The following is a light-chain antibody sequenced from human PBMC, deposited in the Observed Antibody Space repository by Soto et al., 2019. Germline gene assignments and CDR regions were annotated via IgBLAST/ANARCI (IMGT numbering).Light chain of an antibody. CDR2: LGS. J-gene: IGKJ2*01. Sequence: DIVMTQSPLSLPVTPGEPAYISCRSSQSLLHSTGYNFFHWYLQKPGQSPQLLIFLGSNRASGVPDRFSGSGSGTDFTLKISRVEAEDVGAYYCMQDLRTPYTFGQGTNLEIK. CDR3: MQDLRTPYT. CDR1: QSLLHSTGYNF. V-gene: IGKV2-28*01.